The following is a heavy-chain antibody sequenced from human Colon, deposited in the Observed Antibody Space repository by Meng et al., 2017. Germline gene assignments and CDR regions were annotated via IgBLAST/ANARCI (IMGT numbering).Heavy chain of an antibody. D-gene: IGHD1-26*01. CDR2: IYYSGST. J-gene: IGHJ3*02. V-gene: IGHV4-59*01. CDR1: GGPISSYY. CDR3: ARGGYSGSYWAPGNAFDI. Sequence: SETLSLTCTAPGGPISSYYWSWIRQPPGKGLEWIGYIYYSGSTNYNPSLKSRVTISVDTSKNQFSLKLSSVTAADTAVYYCARGGYSGSYWAPGNAFDIWGQGTMVTVSS.